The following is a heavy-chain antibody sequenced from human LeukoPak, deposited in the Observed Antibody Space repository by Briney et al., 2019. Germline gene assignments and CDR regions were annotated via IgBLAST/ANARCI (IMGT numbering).Heavy chain of an antibody. D-gene: IGHD3-22*01. V-gene: IGHV1-18*01. J-gene: IGHJ4*01. CDR1: GYTFSKYG. CDR3: ARDNDKVVDH. Sequence: ASVKVSCKTSGYTFSKYGISWVRQAPGQGLEWMGWITAYNGNRLYAQRFQGRITLTTDTSTSTSHMELRSLEYADTAIYYCARDNDKVVDHWGQGTLVTVSS. CDR2: ITAYNGNR.